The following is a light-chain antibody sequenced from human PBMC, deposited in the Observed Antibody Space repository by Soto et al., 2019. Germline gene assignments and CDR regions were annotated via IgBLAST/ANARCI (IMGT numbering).Light chain of an antibody. V-gene: IGKV1-39*01. J-gene: IGKJ1*01. Sequence: DIQMTQSPSSLSASVGDRVTITCRASQSISTYLNWYQQRPGKAPNLLVYDASTLQSGVPSRFSGMASGTEFTLSIRSLQSVCFASYYCQQSYSAPRSVGEGTKVEIK. CDR1: QSISTY. CDR2: DAS. CDR3: QQSYSAPRS.